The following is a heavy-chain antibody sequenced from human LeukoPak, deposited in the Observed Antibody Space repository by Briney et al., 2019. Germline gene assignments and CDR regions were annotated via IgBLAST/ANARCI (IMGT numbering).Heavy chain of an antibody. CDR1: GFTFSSYA. CDR3: AKAWSRGLLWFGELRYYFDY. CDR2: ISGSGGST. V-gene: IGHV3-23*01. D-gene: IGHD3-10*01. Sequence: GGSLRLSCAASGFTFSSYAMSWVRQAPGRGLEWVSAISGSGGSTYYADSVKGRFTISRDKSKNTLYLQMNSLRAEDTAVYYCAKAWSRGLLWFGELRYYFDYWGQGTLVTVSS. J-gene: IGHJ4*02.